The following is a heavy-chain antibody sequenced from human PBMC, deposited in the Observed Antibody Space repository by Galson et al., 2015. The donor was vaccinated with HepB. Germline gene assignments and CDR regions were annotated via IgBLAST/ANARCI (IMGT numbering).Heavy chain of an antibody. V-gene: IGHV3-74*01. J-gene: IGHJ4*02. CDR2: INSDGSSS. Sequence: SLRLSCAASGFTFSGHWMHWVRQAPGKGLIWVSRINSDGSSSSYADNVKGRFTISRDDAKNTLYLQLNSLRAEDTAIYYCARGRPGTFTVWGSWGQGTLVTVSS. CDR3: ARGRPGTFTVWGS. CDR1: GFTFSGHW. D-gene: IGHD1-1*01.